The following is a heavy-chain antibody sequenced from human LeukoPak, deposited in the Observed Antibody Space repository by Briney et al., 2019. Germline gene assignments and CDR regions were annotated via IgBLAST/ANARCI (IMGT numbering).Heavy chain of an antibody. CDR1: GGSISSYD. CDR2: IYYSGST. CDR3: ARGAQEVLGTSSWYIWFDP. Sequence: PSETLSLTCTVSGGSISSYDWSWIRQPPGKGLEWIGYIYYSGSTNYNPSLKSRVTISVDTSKNQFSLKLSSVTAADTAVYYCARGAQEVLGTSSWYIWFDPWGQGTLVTVSS. D-gene: IGHD6-13*01. J-gene: IGHJ5*02. V-gene: IGHV4-59*08.